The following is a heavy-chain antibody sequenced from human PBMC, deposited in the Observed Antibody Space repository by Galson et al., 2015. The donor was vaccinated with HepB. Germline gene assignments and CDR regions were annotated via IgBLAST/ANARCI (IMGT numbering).Heavy chain of an antibody. CDR1: GGTFSSYA. CDR2: IIPIFGTA. CDR3: ARELSGSSGDFDY. J-gene: IGHJ4*02. Sequence: SVKVSCKASGGTFSSYAISWVRQAPGQGLEWMGGIIPIFGTANYAQKFQGRVTITADESTSTAYMELSSLRSEDTAVYYCARELSGSSGDFDYWGQGTLVTVSS. V-gene: IGHV1-69*13. D-gene: IGHD3-10*01.